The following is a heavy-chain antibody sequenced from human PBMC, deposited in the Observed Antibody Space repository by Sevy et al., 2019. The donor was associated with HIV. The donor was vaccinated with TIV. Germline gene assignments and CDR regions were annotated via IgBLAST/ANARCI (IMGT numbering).Heavy chain of an antibody. CDR1: GFTVNDKY. D-gene: IGHD6-19*01. V-gene: IGHV3-66*02. Sequence: GGSLRLPCAISGFTVNDKYIIWVRQAPGKGLEWVSVIFSSGSTYYADSAKGRFTISRDNSKNTVYLQMNSLRPEDTAVYYCVSLFLSYRSGWSYFDYWGQGTLVTVSS. J-gene: IGHJ4*02. CDR3: VSLFLSYRSGWSYFDY. CDR2: IFSSGST.